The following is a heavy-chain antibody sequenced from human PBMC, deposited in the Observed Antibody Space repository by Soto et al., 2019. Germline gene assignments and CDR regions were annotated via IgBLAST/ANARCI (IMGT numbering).Heavy chain of an antibody. V-gene: IGHV3-53*04. CDR1: GIPVSSNY. CDR2: LHSGVDS. Sequence: GGSLRLSCAASGIPVSSNYMTWVRQAPGKGLEWVSVLHSGVDSYYANSVKGRFTISRHDSTNTLFLQMNSLTAEDTAVYYCARDGPYYYASRMDVWGQGTTVTVSS. CDR3: ARDGPYYYASRMDV. J-gene: IGHJ6*02. D-gene: IGHD3-10*01.